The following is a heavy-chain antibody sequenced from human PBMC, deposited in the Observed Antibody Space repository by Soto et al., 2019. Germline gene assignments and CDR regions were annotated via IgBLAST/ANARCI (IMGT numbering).Heavy chain of an antibody. J-gene: IGHJ4*02. Sequence: EVWLLESGGGLVQPGGSLRLSCAASGFTFSVYAMSWVRQAPGEGLEWVSGISGSGDSTHYADSVKGRFTVSRDNSKSMLYLQTNSLRAEDTAIYYCAKALYGGFTYWGQGTLVTVSS. V-gene: IGHV3-23*01. CDR2: ISGSGDST. CDR1: GFTFSVYA. D-gene: IGHD3-10*01. CDR3: AKALYGGFTY.